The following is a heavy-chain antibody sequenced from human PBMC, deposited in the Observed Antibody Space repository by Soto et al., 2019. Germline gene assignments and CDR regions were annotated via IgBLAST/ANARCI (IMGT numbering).Heavy chain of an antibody. Sequence: QLQLQESGPGLVKPSENLSLTCTVSGGSISSSSYYWGWIRQPPGKGQEWIGSIYYRGSTYYNPSLKSRVTISVDTSKNQFSLKLSSVTAADTAVYYCARHQSHSSSYVDPWGQGTLVTVSS. CDR2: IYYRGST. V-gene: IGHV4-39*01. CDR3: ARHQSHSSSYVDP. CDR1: GGSISSSSYY. D-gene: IGHD6-13*01. J-gene: IGHJ5*02.